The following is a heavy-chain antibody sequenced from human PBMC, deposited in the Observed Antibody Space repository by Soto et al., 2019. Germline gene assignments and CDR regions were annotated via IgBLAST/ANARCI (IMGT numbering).Heavy chain of an antibody. Sequence: QVQLVQSGAEVKKPGASVKVSCKASGYTFTSYGISWVRQAPGQGLEWMGWISAYNGNTNYAQKLQGRVTMTTDTSTSTAYMELRSLRSDNTAVHYCAREGEPREQVAGNYYYYGMDVWRQGTTVTVSS. CDR1: GYTFTSYG. V-gene: IGHV1-18*01. D-gene: IGHD6-19*01. CDR2: ISAYNGNT. J-gene: IGHJ6*02. CDR3: AREGEPREQVAGNYYYYGMDV.